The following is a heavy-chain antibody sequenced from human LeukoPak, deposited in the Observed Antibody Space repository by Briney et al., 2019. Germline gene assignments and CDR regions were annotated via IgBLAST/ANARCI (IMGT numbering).Heavy chain of an antibody. CDR3: ARHNRDCTNGVCFYYYYYMDV. V-gene: IGHV5-51*01. D-gene: IGHD2-8*01. CDR2: IYPGDSDT. Sequence: GESLKISCKGSGYSFTSYWIGWVRQMPGKGLEWMGIIYPGDSDTRYSPSFQGQVTISADKSISTAYLQWSSLKASDTAMYYCARHNRDCTNGVCFYYYYYMDVWGKGTTVTVSS. J-gene: IGHJ6*03. CDR1: GYSFTSYW.